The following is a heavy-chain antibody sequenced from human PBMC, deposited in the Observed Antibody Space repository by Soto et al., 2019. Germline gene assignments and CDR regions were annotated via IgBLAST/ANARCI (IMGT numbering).Heavy chain of an antibody. CDR3: ARSHGDLRWSYKLDY. V-gene: IGHV1-69*13. CDR1: GGTFSSYA. D-gene: IGHD1-26*01. Sequence: SVKVSCKASGGTFSSYAISWVRQAPGQGLEWMGGITPIFGTANYAQKFQGRVTITADESTSTAYMELSSLRSEDTAVYYCARSHGDLRWSYKLDYWGQGTLVTVSS. J-gene: IGHJ4*02. CDR2: ITPIFGTA.